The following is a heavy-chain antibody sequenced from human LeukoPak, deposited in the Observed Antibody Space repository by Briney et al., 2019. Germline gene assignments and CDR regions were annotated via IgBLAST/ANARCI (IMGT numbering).Heavy chain of an antibody. CDR3: ARDDSGKNYYYYMDV. CDR2: IYYSGST. Sequence: SETLSLTCTVSGGSISSYYWSWIRQPPGKGLEWIGYIYYSGSTNYNPSLKSRVTISVDTSKNQFSLKLSSVTAADTAVYYCARDDSGKNYYYYMDVWGKGTTVTISS. CDR1: GGSISSYY. V-gene: IGHV4-59*01. J-gene: IGHJ6*03. D-gene: IGHD3-10*01.